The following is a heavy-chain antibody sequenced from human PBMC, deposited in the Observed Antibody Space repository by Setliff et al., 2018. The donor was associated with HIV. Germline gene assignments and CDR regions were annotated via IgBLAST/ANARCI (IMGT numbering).Heavy chain of an antibody. CDR2: IFTSGST. CDR1: GDSISSGSYY. J-gene: IGHJ5*02. V-gene: IGHV4-61*09. Sequence: SETLSLTCAVSGDSISSGSYYWSWIRQPAGEGLEWIGHIFTSGSTNYKPSLKSRVTISVDKSKNQFSLKLSSVTAADTAVYYCASVGSGWSHNWFDPWGQGTLVTVSS. CDR3: ASVGSGWSHNWFDP. D-gene: IGHD6-19*01.